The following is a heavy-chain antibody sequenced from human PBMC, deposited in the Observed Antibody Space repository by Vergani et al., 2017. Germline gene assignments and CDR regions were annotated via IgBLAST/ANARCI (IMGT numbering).Heavy chain of an antibody. Sequence: EVQLVESGGGLVQPGGSLRLSCAASGFTFSSYDMHWVRQATGKGLEWVSAIGTAGDTYYPGSVKGRFTISRENAKNSLYLQMNSLRAGDTAVYYCARGETGTTGGGYYYYGMDVWGQGTTVTVSS. J-gene: IGHJ6*02. D-gene: IGHD1-1*01. CDR1: GFTFSSYD. CDR3: ARGETGTTGGGYYYYGMDV. V-gene: IGHV3-13*01. CDR2: IGTAGDT.